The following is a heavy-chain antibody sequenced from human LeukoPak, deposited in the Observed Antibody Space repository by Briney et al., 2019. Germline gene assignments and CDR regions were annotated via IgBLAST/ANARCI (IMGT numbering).Heavy chain of an antibody. CDR1: GFTVSSNY. CDR3: ATHPGDTGYGFDY. J-gene: IGHJ4*02. D-gene: IGHD5-18*01. V-gene: IGHV3-53*01. Sequence: GGSLRLSCAASGFTVSSNYMSWVRQAPGKGLEWVSVIYSGGSTYYADSVKGRFTISRDNSKNTLYLQMNSLRAEDTAVYYCATHPGDTGYGFDYWGQGTLVTVSS. CDR2: IYSGGST.